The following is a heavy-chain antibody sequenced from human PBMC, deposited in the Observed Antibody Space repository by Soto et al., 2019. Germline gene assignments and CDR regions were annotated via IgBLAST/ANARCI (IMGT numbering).Heavy chain of an antibody. J-gene: IGHJ6*02. Sequence: GGSLRLSCAASGFTFSSYAMSWVRQAPGKGLEWVSAISGSGGSTYYADSVKGRFTISRDNSKNTLYLQMNSLRAEDTAVYYCAKDRFDTIFGVVIEDYYYGMDVWGQGTTVTVSS. V-gene: IGHV3-23*01. CDR3: AKDRFDTIFGVVIEDYYYGMDV. D-gene: IGHD3-3*01. CDR2: ISGSGGST. CDR1: GFTFSSYA.